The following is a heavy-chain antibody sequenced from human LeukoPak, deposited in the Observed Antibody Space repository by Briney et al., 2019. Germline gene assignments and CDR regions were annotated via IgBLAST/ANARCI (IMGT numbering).Heavy chain of an antibody. V-gene: IGHV4-39*07. CDR1: GGSITSSSYY. CDR3: ARDRGGSYYGELDY. Sequence: SETLSLTCTVSGGSITSSSYYWGWIRQPPGKGLEWIGNIYYSGSKYYNPSLKSRVTISVDTSKNQFSLKLSSGTAADTAVYYCARDRGGSYYGELDYWGQGTLVTVSS. D-gene: IGHD1-26*01. J-gene: IGHJ4*02. CDR2: IYYSGSK.